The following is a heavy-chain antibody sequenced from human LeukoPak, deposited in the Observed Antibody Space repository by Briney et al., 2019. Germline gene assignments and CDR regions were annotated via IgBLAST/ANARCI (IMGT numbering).Heavy chain of an antibody. CDR2: ISAYNGNT. J-gene: IGHJ3*02. V-gene: IGHV1-18*01. D-gene: IGHD4-17*01. CDR3: AIHDYGDQLVAFDI. Sequence: GASVKVSCKASGYTFTSYGISWVRQAPGQGLEWMGWISAYNGNTNYAQKLQGRVTMTTDTSTSTAYMELRSLRSDDTAVYYCAIHDYGDQLVAFDIWGQGTMVTVSS. CDR1: GYTFTSYG.